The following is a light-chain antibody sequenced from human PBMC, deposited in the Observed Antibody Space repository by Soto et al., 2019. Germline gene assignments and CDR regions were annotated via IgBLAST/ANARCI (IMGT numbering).Light chain of an antibody. CDR2: EVS. J-gene: IGLJ2*01. CDR3: SSYTSSSTLVV. CDR1: SSDVGGYNY. Sequence: ALTQPASVSGSPGQSITISCTGTSSDVGGYNYVSWYQQHPGKAPKLMIYEVSNRPSGVSNRFSGSKSGNTASLTISGLQAEDEADYYCSSYTSSSTLVVFGGGTKVTVL. V-gene: IGLV2-14*01.